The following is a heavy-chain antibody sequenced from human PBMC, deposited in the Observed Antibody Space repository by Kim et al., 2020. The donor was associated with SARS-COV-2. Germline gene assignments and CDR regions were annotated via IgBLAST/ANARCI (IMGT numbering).Heavy chain of an antibody. J-gene: IGHJ4*02. Sequence: GGSLRLSCAASGFTFSSYWMSWVRQAPGKGLEWVANIKQDGSEKYYVDSVKGRFTISRDNAKNSLYLQMNSLRAEDTAVYYCARDGYLWTTGLLDYWGQGTLVTVSS. CDR3: ARDGYLWTTGLLDY. V-gene: IGHV3-7*01. CDR1: GFTFSSYW. CDR2: IKQDGSEK. D-gene: IGHD3-16*01.